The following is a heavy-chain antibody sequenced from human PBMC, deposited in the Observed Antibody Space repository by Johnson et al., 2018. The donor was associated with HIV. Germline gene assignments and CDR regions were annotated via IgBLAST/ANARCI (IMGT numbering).Heavy chain of an antibody. CDR3: AKDLSPFLIAAAGNNDAFDI. V-gene: IGHV3-30*19. CDR2: ISYDGSNK. CDR1: GFSFSHYG. D-gene: IGHD6-13*01. J-gene: IGHJ3*02. Sequence: QVQLVESGGGVVQPGGSLRLSCVASGFSFSHYGMHWVRQAPGKGLEWVAVISYDGSNKYYTDSVKGRFTISRDNSKSTLFLQMNSLRPEDTAVYYCAKDLSPFLIAAAGNNDAFDIWGQGTMVTVSS.